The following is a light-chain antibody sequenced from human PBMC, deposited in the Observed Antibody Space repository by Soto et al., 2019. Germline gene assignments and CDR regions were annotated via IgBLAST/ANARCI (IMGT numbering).Light chain of an antibody. CDR3: SACDDGLNAPV. CDR2: NHN. J-gene: IGLJ2*01. CDR1: SSNIGSNS. V-gene: IGLV1-44*01. Sequence: QSVLTQPPSASGTPGQRVTISCSGSSSNIGSNSVHWYQQCPGTAPKLLIYNHNQRPSGVPDRFSGSKSGTSASLAISGLHAEDEADYNCSACDDGLNAPVFGGGTKLTVL.